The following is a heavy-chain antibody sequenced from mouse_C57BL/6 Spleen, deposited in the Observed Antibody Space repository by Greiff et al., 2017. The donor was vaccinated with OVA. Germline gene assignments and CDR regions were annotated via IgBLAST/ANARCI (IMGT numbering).Heavy chain of an antibody. CDR2: ISNGGGST. D-gene: IGHD1-1*01. J-gene: IGHJ4*01. Sequence: EVKLMESGGGLVQPGGSLKLSCAASGFTFSDYYMYWVRQTPEKRLEWVAYISNGGGSTYYPDTVKGRFTISRDNAKNTLYLQMSRLKSEDTAMYYCARQDGSSYSYAMDYWGQGTSVTVSS. V-gene: IGHV5-12*01. CDR3: ARQDGSSYSYAMDY. CDR1: GFTFSDYY.